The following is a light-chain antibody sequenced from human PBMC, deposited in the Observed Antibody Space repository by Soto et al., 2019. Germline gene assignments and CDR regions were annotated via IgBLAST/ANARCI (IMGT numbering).Light chain of an antibody. CDR2: AAS. Sequence: DTQMTQSPSSLFASVGDRVTITCRSSQSFSNYVNWYQQRPGKAPNLLIYAASTLHSGVPSRFSGSGSGRDFTLTISSLHPEDFATYYCQQSYHTLPLTFAGGTKVEV. CDR3: QQSYHTLPLT. V-gene: IGKV1-39*01. J-gene: IGKJ4*02. CDR1: QSFSNY.